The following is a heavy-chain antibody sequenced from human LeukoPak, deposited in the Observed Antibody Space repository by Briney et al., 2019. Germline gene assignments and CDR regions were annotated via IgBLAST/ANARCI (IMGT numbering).Heavy chain of an antibody. CDR2: ISWNSGSI. Sequence: GRSLRLSCAASGFTFDDYAMHWVRQAPGKGLEWVSGISWNSGSIGYADSVKGRFTISRDNAKNSLYLQMNSLRAEDTALYYCAPSMVTIFGVVINPLDYWGQGTLVTVSS. CDR3: APSMVTIFGVVINPLDY. J-gene: IGHJ4*02. D-gene: IGHD3-3*01. CDR1: GFTFDDYA. V-gene: IGHV3-9*01.